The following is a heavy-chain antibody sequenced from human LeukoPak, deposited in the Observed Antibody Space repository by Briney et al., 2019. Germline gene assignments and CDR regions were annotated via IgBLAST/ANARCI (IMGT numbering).Heavy chain of an antibody. CDR2: IQNDASTE. CDR3: ARELSQIVWGGLDY. CDR1: GFIFSHYG. D-gene: IGHD2-21*01. J-gene: IGHJ4*02. V-gene: IGHV3-33*05. Sequence: GSLRLSCAASGFIFSHYGMHWVRQAPGKGLEWVAVIQNDASTENFADSVKGRFTISRDNSKNTVFLQMNSLRVEDTAVYYCARELSQIVWGGLDYGGQGTLVSVSS.